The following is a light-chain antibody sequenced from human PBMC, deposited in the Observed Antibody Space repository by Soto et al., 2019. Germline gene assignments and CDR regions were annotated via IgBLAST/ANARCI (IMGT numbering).Light chain of an antibody. CDR3: QQYGSS. CDR1: QGISSY. CDR2: GAS. V-gene: IGKV3-20*01. J-gene: IGKJ4*01. Sequence: TQSPSSLSASTGDRVTITCRASQGISSYLAWYQQKPGQAPRLLIYGASSRATGIPDRFSGSGSGTDFTLTISRLEPEDFAVYYCQQYGSSFGGGTKVDTK.